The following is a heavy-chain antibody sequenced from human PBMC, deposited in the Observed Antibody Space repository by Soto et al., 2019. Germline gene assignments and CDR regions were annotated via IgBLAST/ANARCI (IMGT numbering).Heavy chain of an antibody. CDR3: ARLSYSSRWYFDY. D-gene: IGHD6-19*01. J-gene: IGHJ4*02. Sequence: SETLSLTCTVSVGSISSSSYSWGWIRQPPGKGLEWIGSIYYSGSTYYNPSLKSRVTISVDTSKNQFSLKLSSVTAADTAVYYCARLSYSSRWYFDYWGQGTLVTVSS. V-gene: IGHV4-39*01. CDR1: VGSISSSSYS. CDR2: IYYSGST.